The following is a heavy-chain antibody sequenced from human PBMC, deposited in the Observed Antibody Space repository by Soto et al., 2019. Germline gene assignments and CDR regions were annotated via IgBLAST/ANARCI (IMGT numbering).Heavy chain of an antibody. Sequence: QVQLVQSGAEMKKPGASVRVSCKTSGDTFGTSGFHWVRQAPGQGLEWMGWSSAYNGNTYYIQKLQGRVTMTTDTSTSTAYMELRSLKSDDTAVYFCARDDLLVVTSALDIWGQGTMVTVSS. D-gene: IGHD2-15*01. CDR2: SSAYNGNT. J-gene: IGHJ3*02. CDR1: GDTFGTSG. CDR3: ARDDLLVVTSALDI. V-gene: IGHV1-18*01.